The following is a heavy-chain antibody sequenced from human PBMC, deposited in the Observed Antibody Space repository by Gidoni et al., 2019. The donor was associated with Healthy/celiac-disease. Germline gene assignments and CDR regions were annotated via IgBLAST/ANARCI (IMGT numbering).Heavy chain of an antibody. CDR1: GYTFTGYY. D-gene: IGHD1-20*01. CDR2: INPNSGGT. CDR3: ASSVSNWNPHKLNYYYYGMDV. Sequence: QVQLVQSGAEVKKPGASVKVSCKASGYTFTGYYMHWVRQAPGQGLEWMGWINPNSGGTNYAQKFQGRVTMTRDTSISTAYMELSRLRSDDTAVYYCASSVSNWNPHKLNYYYYGMDVWGQGTTVTVSS. J-gene: IGHJ6*02. V-gene: IGHV1-2*02.